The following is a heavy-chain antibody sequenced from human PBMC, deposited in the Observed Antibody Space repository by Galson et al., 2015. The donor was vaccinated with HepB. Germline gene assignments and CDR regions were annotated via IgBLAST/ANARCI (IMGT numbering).Heavy chain of an antibody. Sequence: ETLSLTCAVCGGSFSGHYWSWIRQPPGKGLEWIGEINDSGTTVYNSSLKSRVTISVDTSKSQFSLQLNSVTAADTAVFYCARVSRLVNVYEFWGPGTLVTVSS. CDR1: GGSFSGHY. V-gene: IGHV4-34*01. D-gene: IGHD2-8*01. CDR3: ARVSRLVNVYEF. CDR2: INDSGTT. J-gene: IGHJ4*02.